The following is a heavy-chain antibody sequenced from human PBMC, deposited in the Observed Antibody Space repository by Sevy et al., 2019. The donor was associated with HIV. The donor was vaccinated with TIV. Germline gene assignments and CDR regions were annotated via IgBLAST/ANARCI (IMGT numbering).Heavy chain of an antibody. CDR2: IKSKTDGGTT. Sequence: GGSLRLSSAASGFTFSNAWMSWVRQAPGKGLEWVGRIKSKTDGGTTDYAAPVKGRFTISRDDSKNTLYLQMNSLKTEDTAVYYCTTGGVQWLAYFDYWGQGTLVTVSS. CDR1: GFTFSNAW. CDR3: TTGGVQWLAYFDY. V-gene: IGHV3-15*01. D-gene: IGHD6-19*01. J-gene: IGHJ4*02.